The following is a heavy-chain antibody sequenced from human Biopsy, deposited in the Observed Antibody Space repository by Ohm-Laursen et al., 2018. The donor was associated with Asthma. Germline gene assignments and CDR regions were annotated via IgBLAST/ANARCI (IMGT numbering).Heavy chain of an antibody. CDR2: ISFDGSNK. D-gene: IGHD1-26*01. J-gene: IGHJ4*02. V-gene: IGHV3-30*18. CDR3: AKDVFPGWELRRGPDY. CDR1: GITLSNAW. Sequence: RSLRLSCSASGITLSNAWMNWVRQAPGKGLDWVAVISFDGSNKNYTDSVKGRFTISRDNSRNTLHLQMNSLRAEDKAVYYCAKDVFPGWELRRGPDYWGQGTLVTVSS.